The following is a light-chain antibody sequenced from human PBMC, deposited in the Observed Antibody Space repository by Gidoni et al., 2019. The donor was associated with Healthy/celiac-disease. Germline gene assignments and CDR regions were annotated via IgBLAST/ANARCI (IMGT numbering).Light chain of an antibody. Sequence: EIVLTQSPATLSLSPGERATLSCRASQSVSSYLAWYQQKPGQAPRLLIYDASNRATGIPAMFSVSGSGTDFTLTISSREPEDFAVYYCQRRSNWPPITFXQXTRLEIK. CDR2: DAS. CDR3: QRRSNWPPIT. CDR1: QSVSSY. J-gene: IGKJ5*01. V-gene: IGKV3-11*01.